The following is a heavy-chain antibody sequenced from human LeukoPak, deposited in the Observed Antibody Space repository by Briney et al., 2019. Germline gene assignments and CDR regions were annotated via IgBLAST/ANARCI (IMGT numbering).Heavy chain of an antibody. CDR2: INPKSGGT. D-gene: IGHD2-21*01. V-gene: IGHV1-2*02. CDR1: GYTFTDYF. CDR3: ARGVSGIYYYYYMDV. J-gene: IGHJ6*03. Sequence: ASVKVFCKASGYTFTDYFMNWVRQAPGQGLEWMGWINPKSGGTVYAQKFQGRVTMTRDTSISTAYMELSRLRSDDTAVYYCARGVSGIYYYYYMDVWGKGTTVTISS.